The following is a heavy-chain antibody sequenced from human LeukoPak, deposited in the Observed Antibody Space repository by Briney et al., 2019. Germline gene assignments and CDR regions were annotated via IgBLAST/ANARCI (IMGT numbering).Heavy chain of an antibody. Sequence: SETLSLTCSVSGDSINSGGYYWNWIRQFPGKGLEWIGYIQYSGSTRYNMSLESRVTISVDTSKTQFSLKMTSLTVADTTVYYCARDMTEMYYYTSGSYMSAFDIWGQGTMVTVSS. D-gene: IGHD3-10*01. J-gene: IGHJ3*02. CDR1: GDSINSGGYY. V-gene: IGHV4-31*03. CDR2: IQYSGST. CDR3: ARDMTEMYYYTSGSYMSAFDI.